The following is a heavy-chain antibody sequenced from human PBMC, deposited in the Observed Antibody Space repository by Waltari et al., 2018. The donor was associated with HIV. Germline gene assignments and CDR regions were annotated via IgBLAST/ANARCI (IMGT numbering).Heavy chain of an antibody. D-gene: IGHD1-26*01. CDR1: GYTFTSYA. CDR2: INAGNGNT. V-gene: IGHV1-3*01. J-gene: IGHJ4*02. Sequence: QVQLVQSGAEVKKPGASVKVSCKASGYTFTSYAMHWVRQAPGQRLEWMGWINAGNGNTKYSQKFQGRVTITRDTSASTAYMELSSLRSEDTAVYYCARSYSGSFEGLGYWGQGTLVTVSS. CDR3: ARSYSGSFEGLGY.